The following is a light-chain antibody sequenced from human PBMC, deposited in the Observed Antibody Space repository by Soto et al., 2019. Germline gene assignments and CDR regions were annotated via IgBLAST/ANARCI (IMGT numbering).Light chain of an antibody. CDR3: QQYNNWPPRVT. V-gene: IGKV3-15*01. CDR1: QSVSSN. CDR2: DAS. J-gene: IGKJ4*01. Sequence: IVMTQSPATLSVSPGERATLSCRASQSVSSNLAWYQQKPGQAPRLLIYDASTRATGIPARFSGTGSGTEFTLTISSLQSEDLALYYCQQYNNWPPRVTFGGGTKVEIK.